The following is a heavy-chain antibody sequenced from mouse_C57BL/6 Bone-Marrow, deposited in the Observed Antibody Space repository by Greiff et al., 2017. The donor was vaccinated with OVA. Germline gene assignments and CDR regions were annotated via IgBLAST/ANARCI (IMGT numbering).Heavy chain of an antibody. CDR1: GYTFTDYY. D-gene: IGHD1-2*01. CDR2: INPNNGGT. Sequence: VQLQQSGPELVKPGASVKISCKASGYTFTDYYMNWVKQSHGKSLEWIGDINPNNGGTSYNQKFKGKATLTVDKSSSTAYMELRSLTSEDSAVYYCARRYYGHYWGQGTTLTVSS. CDR3: ARRYYGHY. V-gene: IGHV1-26*01. J-gene: IGHJ2*01.